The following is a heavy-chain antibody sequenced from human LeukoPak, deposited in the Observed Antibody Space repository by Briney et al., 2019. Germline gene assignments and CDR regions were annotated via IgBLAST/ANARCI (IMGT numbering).Heavy chain of an antibody. CDR1: GFTFSSYW. Sequence: GGSLRLSCAASGFTFSSYWMHWVRQAPGKGLVWVSRIKSDGSTNYADSVKGRLTISRDNAKNSLSLQMDSLSDEDTAVYYCAKDAYGGATFFYYMDVWGKGTTVTVSS. D-gene: IGHD2/OR15-2a*01. V-gene: IGHV3-74*01. J-gene: IGHJ6*03. CDR3: AKDAYGGATFFYYMDV. CDR2: IKSDGST.